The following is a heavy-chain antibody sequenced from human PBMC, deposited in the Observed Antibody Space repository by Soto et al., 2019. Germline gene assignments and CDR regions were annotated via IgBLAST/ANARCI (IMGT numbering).Heavy chain of an antibody. CDR3: ARGRQQLVPFGASAEYFQH. V-gene: IGHV4-34*01. D-gene: IGHD6-13*01. Sequence: PSGTLSLTCAVYGGSVSGYYWSLIRQPPGKGLEWIGEINHSGSTNYNPSLKSRVTISVDTSKNQFSLKLSSVTAADTAVYYCARGRQQLVPFGASAEYFQHWGQGTLVTVSS. CDR1: GGSVSGYY. CDR2: INHSGST. J-gene: IGHJ1*01.